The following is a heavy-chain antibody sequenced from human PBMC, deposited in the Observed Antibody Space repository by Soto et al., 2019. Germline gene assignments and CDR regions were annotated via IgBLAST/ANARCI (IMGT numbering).Heavy chain of an antibody. D-gene: IGHD4-17*01. CDR2: ISGYNGNT. V-gene: IGHV1-18*04. J-gene: IGHJ4*01. CDR1: GYTFRAHG. Sequence: APVWVSWKASGYTFRAHGVIGVRRAPAQGLEWMGWISGYNGNTNYEQKFQGRVTMTTETSTNTAYMELRSLRSDDTALYYCASWAGQVRDFGGPLDYWG. CDR3: ASWAGQVRDFGGPLDY.